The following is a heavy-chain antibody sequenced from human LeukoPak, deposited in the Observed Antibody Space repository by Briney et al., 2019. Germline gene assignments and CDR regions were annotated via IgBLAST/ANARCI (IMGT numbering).Heavy chain of an antibody. D-gene: IGHD6-6*01. V-gene: IGHV3-23*01. CDR1: GFSFSSYA. J-gene: IGHJ4*02. CDR3: ARLGYSSSFAFDY. CDR2: ISGSGSDT. Sequence: GGSLRLSCAASGFSFSSYAMSWVRQAPGKGLEWVSGISGSGSDTYYADSVKGRFSISRDNSKNTLYLQMNSLRAEDTAVYYCARLGYSSSFAFDYWGQGTLVTVSS.